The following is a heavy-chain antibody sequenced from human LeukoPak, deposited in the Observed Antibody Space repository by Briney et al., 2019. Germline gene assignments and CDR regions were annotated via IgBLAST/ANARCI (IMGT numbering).Heavy chain of an antibody. J-gene: IGHJ4*02. CDR3: ARCRHSYDSSGFPHY. D-gene: IGHD3-22*01. Sequence: PGGSLSLSCADSGFTFSNYNMNWVRQAPGKAMEWVSSITSSGTYTFYADSVKGRFTISRDNAKNSLYLQMNSLRPEDTALYYCARCRHSYDSSGFPHYWGQGTLVTVSS. V-gene: IGHV3-21*04. CDR1: GFTFSNYN. CDR2: ITSSGTYT.